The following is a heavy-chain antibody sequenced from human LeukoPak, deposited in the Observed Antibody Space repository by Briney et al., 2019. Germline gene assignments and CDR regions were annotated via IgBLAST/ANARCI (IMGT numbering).Heavy chain of an antibody. D-gene: IGHD2-15*01. J-gene: IGHJ4*02. Sequence: PSQTLSLTCTVSGGSISSGDYYWSWIRQPPGKGLEWIGYIYYSGSTYYNPSLKSRVTISVDTSKNQFYLKLSSVTAADTAVYYCARYLADCSGGSCYDNWGQGTLVTVSS. CDR2: IYYSGST. CDR1: GGSISSGDYY. V-gene: IGHV4-30-4*01. CDR3: ARYLADCSGGSCYDN.